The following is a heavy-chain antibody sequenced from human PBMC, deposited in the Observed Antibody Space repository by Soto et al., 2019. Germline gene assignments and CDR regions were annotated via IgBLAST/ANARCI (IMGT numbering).Heavy chain of an antibody. V-gene: IGHV1-69*13. Sequence: SVKVSCKASGGTFSSYAISWVRQAPGQGLEWMGGIIPIFGTANYAQKFQGRVTITADESTCTAYMELSSLRSEDTAVYYCARGGSGIAARVDFQHWGQGTLVTVSS. J-gene: IGHJ1*01. CDR1: GGTFSSYA. D-gene: IGHD6-6*01. CDR2: IIPIFGTA. CDR3: ARGGSGIAARVDFQH.